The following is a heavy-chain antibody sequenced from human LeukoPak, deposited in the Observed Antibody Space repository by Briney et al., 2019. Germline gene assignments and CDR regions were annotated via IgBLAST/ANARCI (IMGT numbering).Heavy chain of an antibody. CDR3: ARLSFLGSYYSGYYYGMDV. CDR2: IYPGDSDT. J-gene: IGHJ6*02. Sequence: GESLKISCKGSGYSFTSYWIGWVRQMPGKGLEWMGSIYPGDSDTRYSPSFQAQVTISADKSISTAYLQWSSLKASDTAMYYCARLSFLGSYYSGYYYGMDVWGQGTTVTVSS. CDR1: GYSFTSYW. V-gene: IGHV5-51*01. D-gene: IGHD1-26*01.